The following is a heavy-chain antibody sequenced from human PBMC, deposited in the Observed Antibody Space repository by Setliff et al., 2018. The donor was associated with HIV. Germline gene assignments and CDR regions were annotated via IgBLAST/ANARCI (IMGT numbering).Heavy chain of an antibody. CDR1: GFTFGSYA. Sequence: GALRLSCAPSGFTFGSYAMSWVRQAPGKGLEWVSYISGSGSAMYYADSVEGRFTISRDNAKNSLYLQMNSLRAEDTAVYHCARGHYFKDVWGQGTTVTVSS. CDR3: ARGHYFKDV. J-gene: IGHJ6*02. D-gene: IGHD3-22*01. CDR2: ISGSGSAM. V-gene: IGHV3-48*04.